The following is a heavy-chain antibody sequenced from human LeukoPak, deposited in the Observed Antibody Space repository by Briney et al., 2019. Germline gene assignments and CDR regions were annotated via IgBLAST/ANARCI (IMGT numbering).Heavy chain of an antibody. CDR1: GGSISSSSSY. D-gene: IGHD2-15*01. CDR2: IYYTGIT. CDR3: VPLTPLYCSGGTCYPQNYYMDV. J-gene: IGHJ6*03. V-gene: IGHV4-39*07. Sequence: SDTLSLTCTVSGGSISSSSSYWGWIRQPPGKGLEWIGGIYYTGITHYNPSRKSRDTISLDTSKNQFSLKLTSVTAADPAVYYCVPLTPLYCSGGTCYPQNYYMDVWGKGTTVTVSS.